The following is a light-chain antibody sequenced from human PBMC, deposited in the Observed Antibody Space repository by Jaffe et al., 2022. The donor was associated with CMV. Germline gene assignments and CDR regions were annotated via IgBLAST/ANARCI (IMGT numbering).Light chain of an antibody. CDR2: DVS. CDR3: GSYTSTSTLGV. J-gene: IGLJ3*02. V-gene: IGLV2-14*03. Sequence: QSALTQPASVSGSPGQSITISCTGTSRDVGGYNYVSWYQQHPGKAPKLLIFDVSNRPSGVSDRFSGSKSGNTASLTISGLQAEDEADYYCGSYTSTSTLGVFGGGTQLTVL. CDR1: SRDVGGYNY.